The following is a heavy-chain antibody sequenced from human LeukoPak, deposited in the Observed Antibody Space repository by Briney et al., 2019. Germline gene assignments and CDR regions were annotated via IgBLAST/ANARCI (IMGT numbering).Heavy chain of an antibody. J-gene: IGHJ5*02. CDR2: IFPGGGT. Sequence: SETLSHTRTVSGGSLWRYYWNWIWQPPGKGLEWVGRIFPGGGTSYSPSLKSRVTMSADTSKSQFSLKLTSVTAADTAVYYWAILTGTAYNWFDPWGPGTLVTVSS. CDR1: GGSLWRYY. V-gene: IGHV4-4*07. D-gene: IGHD1-20*01. CDR3: AILTGTAYNWFDP.